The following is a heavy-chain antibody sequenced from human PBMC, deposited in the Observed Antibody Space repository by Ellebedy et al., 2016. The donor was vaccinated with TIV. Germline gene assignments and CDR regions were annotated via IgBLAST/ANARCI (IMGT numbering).Heavy chain of an antibody. CDR3: VRDGWVDCNRVRCFDS. D-gene: IGHD2/OR15-2a*01. J-gene: IGHJ4*02. CDR1: GYIFTKYT. Sequence: ASVKVSCKASGYIFTKYTINWVRQAPGQGLEWMGWINTNTGNPSYPQGFTGRFVFSVDTSVYTAYLQISSLKPEDTAVYYCVRDGWVDCNRVRCFDSWGQGTLVTVSS. V-gene: IGHV7-4-1*02. CDR2: INTNTGNP.